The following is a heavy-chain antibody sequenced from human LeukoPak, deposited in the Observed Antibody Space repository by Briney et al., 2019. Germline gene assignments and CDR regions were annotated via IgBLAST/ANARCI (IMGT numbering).Heavy chain of an antibody. V-gene: IGHV3-21*04. J-gene: IGHJ4*02. CDR1: GFTFSSYS. CDR3: AKGPYSSGWYYFDY. D-gene: IGHD6-19*01. Sequence: GGSLRLSCAASGFTFSSYSMNWVRQAPGKGLEWVSSISSSSSYIYYADSVKGRFTISRDNAKNSLYLQMNSLRAEDMALYYCAKGPYSSGWYYFDYWGQGTLVTVSS. CDR2: ISSSSSYI.